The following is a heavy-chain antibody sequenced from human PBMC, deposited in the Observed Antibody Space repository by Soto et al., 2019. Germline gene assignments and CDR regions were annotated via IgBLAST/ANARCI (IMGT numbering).Heavy chain of an antibody. CDR3: ARGVRLFRGSFDP. CDR1: GGSFSDTY. D-gene: IGHD2-15*01. J-gene: IGHJ5*02. V-gene: IGHV4-34*01. Sequence: QVHLQQWGAGLLKPSETLSLTCAVYGGSFSDTYWNWFRQPPGKGLEWIGEINHNTNTIYNPSLTSRVPXSXDXAKNPFSLKLTSVTAADTAVYYCARGVRLFRGSFDPWGQGTLVTVSS. CDR2: INHNTNT.